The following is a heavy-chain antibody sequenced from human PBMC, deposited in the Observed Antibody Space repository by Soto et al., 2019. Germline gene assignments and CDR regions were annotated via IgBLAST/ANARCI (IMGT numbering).Heavy chain of an antibody. CDR1: GFSFSDYY. J-gene: IGHJ6*02. Sequence: QVQLVESGGGLVKPGGPLRLSCAASGFSFSDYYMSWIRQAPGKGLEWVSYTSSSGSTTYYADSVKGRFTVSRDNAKDSLWLQVNSLRADDTAVYYCARNGYCSRDACSYGVDVWGQGTTVTVSS. D-gene: IGHD2-15*01. CDR3: ARNGYCSRDACSYGVDV. V-gene: IGHV3-11*01. CDR2: TSSSGSTT.